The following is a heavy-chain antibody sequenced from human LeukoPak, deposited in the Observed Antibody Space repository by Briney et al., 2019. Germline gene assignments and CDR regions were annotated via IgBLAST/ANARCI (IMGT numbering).Heavy chain of an antibody. CDR2: VGPEDGET. J-gene: IGHJ5*02. CDR1: GYTFTDYY. D-gene: IGHD3-3*01. Sequence: ASVKVSCKASGYTFTDYYMHWVQQAPGKGLEWMGRVGPEDGETIYAEKFQGRVTITADTSTDTAYMELSGLRSEDTAVYYCATVKEHKFWSGYYTDPQRWFDPWGQGTLVTVSS. V-gene: IGHV1-69-2*01. CDR3: ATVKEHKFWSGYYTDPQRWFDP.